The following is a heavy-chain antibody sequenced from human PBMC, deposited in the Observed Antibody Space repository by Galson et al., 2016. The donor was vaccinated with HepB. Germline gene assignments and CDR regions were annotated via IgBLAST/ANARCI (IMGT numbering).Heavy chain of an antibody. D-gene: IGHD3-9*01. CDR2: IYYSGRT. CDR3: ARTVLRYFDWLPLFYFDL. Sequence: ETLSLTCTVSGGFISSSSYYWGWIRQPPGKGLEWIGNIYYSGRTCYNPSLKSRVTMSVDTSKNQFSLKLSSLTAADTAAYYCARTVLRYFDWLPLFYFDLWGRGTLLAVSS. J-gene: IGHJ2*01. V-gene: IGHV4-39*01. CDR1: GGFISSSSYY.